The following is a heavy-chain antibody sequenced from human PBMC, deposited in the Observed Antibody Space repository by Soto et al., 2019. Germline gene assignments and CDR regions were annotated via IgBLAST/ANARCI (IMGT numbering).Heavy chain of an antibody. CDR3: AKDRKYSAARGYYGMDV. Sequence: EVQLLESGGGLVQPGGSLRLSCAASGFTFSSYAMSWVRQAPGKGLEWVSAISGSGGSTYYADSVKGRFTISRDNSKNTLYLQMNSLRAEDTAVYYCAKDRKYSAARGYYGMDVWGQGTTVTVSS. V-gene: IGHV3-23*01. J-gene: IGHJ6*02. CDR2: ISGSGGST. D-gene: IGHD6-6*01. CDR1: GFTFSSYA.